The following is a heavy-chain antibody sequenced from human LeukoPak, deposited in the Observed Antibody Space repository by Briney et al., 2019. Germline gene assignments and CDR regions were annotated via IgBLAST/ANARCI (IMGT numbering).Heavy chain of an antibody. V-gene: IGHV3-11*05. CDR3: ARDPGRIVGATVDY. CDR2: ISSSSSYK. Sequence: GGSLRLSSAAPGFTFSVYYLSWIRWAPGKGLESASYISSSSSYKNYADSVKGRFTISRDNAKNSLYLQMNSLRAEDTAVYYCARDPGRIVGATVDYWGQGTLVTVSS. J-gene: IGHJ4*02. D-gene: IGHD1-26*01. CDR1: GFTFSVYY.